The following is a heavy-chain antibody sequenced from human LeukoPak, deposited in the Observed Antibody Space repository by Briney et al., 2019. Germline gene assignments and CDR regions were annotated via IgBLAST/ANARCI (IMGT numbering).Heavy chain of an antibody. CDR3: AKGRGFYSPDY. J-gene: IGHJ4*02. CDR1: GFTFDDDA. D-gene: IGHD3-22*01. Sequence: GGSLRLSCAASGFTFDDDAMHWVRQAPGKGLEWVSGISWNRGFIGYAGSVKGRFTISRDDAKSSLYLQMNDLRPEDTAFYYCAKGRGFYSPDYWGQGTLVTVSP. CDR2: ISWNRGFI. V-gene: IGHV3-9*01.